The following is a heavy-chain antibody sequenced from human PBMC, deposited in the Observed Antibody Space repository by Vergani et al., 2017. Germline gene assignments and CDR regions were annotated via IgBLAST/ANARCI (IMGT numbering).Heavy chain of an antibody. Sequence: QLLESGGGLAQPFGSLRLSCAASGFTFINYAITLVLQAPLNFLDCFSSIICPFLITYYAYSFKFLFSISRDTSKNTVFLQMHSLRAEDTAIYYCVKEKIDLGSYFFDSWGHGILVTVSS. CDR2: IICPFLIT. CDR1: GFTFINYA. V-gene: IGHV3-23*01. D-gene: IGHD3-9*01. CDR3: VKEKIDLGSYFFDS. J-gene: IGHJ4*01.